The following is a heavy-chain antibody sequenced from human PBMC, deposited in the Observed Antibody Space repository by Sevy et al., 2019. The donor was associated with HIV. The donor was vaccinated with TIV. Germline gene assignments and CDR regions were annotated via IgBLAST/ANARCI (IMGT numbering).Heavy chain of an antibody. V-gene: IGHV3-30-3*01. CDR2: ISYDGSKK. Sequence: GGSLRLSCAASGFTFSSYAMHWVRQAPGKGLEWVAVISYDGSKKYYADSVKGRFTISRDNSKNTLYLQMNSLRAEDTAVYYCASDGPGVGWGGDRFHYFDYWGQGTLVTVSS. J-gene: IGHJ4*02. D-gene: IGHD3-16*02. CDR1: GFTFSSYA. CDR3: ASDGPGVGWGGDRFHYFDY.